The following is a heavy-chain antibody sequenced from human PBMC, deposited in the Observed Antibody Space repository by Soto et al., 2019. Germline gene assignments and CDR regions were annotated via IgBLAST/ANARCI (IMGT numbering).Heavy chain of an antibody. CDR3: ARDPRTYDNSEN. V-gene: IGHV4-59*01. CDR1: GGSISGYY. D-gene: IGHD3-9*01. Sequence: SETLSLTCTVSGGSISGYYWSWIRQPPGKGLEWIGYMYKTGSTVYNPSYKSRVTISVDTSKNQFSLKLNSVTAADTAVYYCARDPRTYDNSENWGRGILVTVSS. J-gene: IGHJ4*02. CDR2: MYKTGST.